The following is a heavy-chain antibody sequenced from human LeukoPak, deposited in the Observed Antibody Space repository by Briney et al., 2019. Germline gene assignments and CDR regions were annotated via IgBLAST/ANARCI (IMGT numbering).Heavy chain of an antibody. V-gene: IGHV3-30*02. Sequence: GGSLRLSCAASGFTFSSYGMHWVRQAPGKGLEWVAFIRYDGSNKYYADSVKGRFTISRDNSKNTLYLQMNSLRAEDTAVYYCAKDSGSSGYRYFDYWAREPWSPSPQ. CDR3: AKDSGSSGYRYFDY. CDR2: IRYDGSNK. D-gene: IGHD3-22*01. CDR1: GFTFSSYG. J-gene: IGHJ4*02.